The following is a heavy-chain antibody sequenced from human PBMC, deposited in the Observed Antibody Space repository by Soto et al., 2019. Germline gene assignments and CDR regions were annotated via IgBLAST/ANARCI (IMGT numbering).Heavy chain of an antibody. CDR2: IYWDNDR. Sequence: SGPTLVNPTQALTLPCTLSRFSLSTSGVGAGWIRQPPGKALEKLALIYWDNDRRDNPSLKTRFTIINYTSKNESILTMCNTDRLETAAHNCAHRTAQYPWSDASLGDCGQGVLVSVSS. D-gene: IGHD3-3*01. J-gene: IGHJ4*02. V-gene: IGHV2-5*02. CDR3: AHRTAQYPWSDASLGD. CDR1: RFSLSTSGVG.